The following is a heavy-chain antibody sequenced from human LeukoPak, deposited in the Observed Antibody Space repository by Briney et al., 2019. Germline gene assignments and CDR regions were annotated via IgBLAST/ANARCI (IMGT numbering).Heavy chain of an antibody. V-gene: IGHV1-2*02. CDR1: GYTFTGYY. D-gene: IGHD6-19*01. Sequence: EASVKVSCKASGYTFTGYYMHWVRQAPGQGLEWMGWINPNSGGTNYAQKFQGRVTMTRDTSISTAYMELSRLRSDDTAVYYCARGGQWLTQEGFDAFDIWGQGTMVTVSS. CDR2: INPNSGGT. CDR3: ARGGQWLTQEGFDAFDI. J-gene: IGHJ3*02.